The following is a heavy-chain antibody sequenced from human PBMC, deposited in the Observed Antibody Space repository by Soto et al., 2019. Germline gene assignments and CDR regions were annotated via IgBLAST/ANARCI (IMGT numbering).Heavy chain of an antibody. J-gene: IGHJ4*02. CDR1: GFTFSNAW. CDR3: TTSPAGGWFEIDY. V-gene: IGHV3-15*07. CDR2: IKSKTDGGTT. Sequence: GGSLRLSCAASGFTFSNAWMNWVRQAPGKGLEWVGRIKSKTDGGTTDYAAPVKGRFTISRDDSKNTLYLQMNSLKTEDTAVYYCTTSPAGGWFEIDYWGQGTLVTVSS. D-gene: IGHD6-19*01.